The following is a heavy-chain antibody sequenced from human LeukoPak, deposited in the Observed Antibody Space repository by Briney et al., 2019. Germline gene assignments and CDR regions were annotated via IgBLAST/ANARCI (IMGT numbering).Heavy chain of an antibody. Sequence: GASVRVSCKASGYTFTGYYMHWVRQAPGQGLEWMGWINPNSGGTNYAQKFQGRVTMTRDTSISTAYMELSRLRSDDTAVYYCARDSSIAAAGWDFFDYWGQGTLVTVSS. CDR2: INPNSGGT. CDR3: ARDSSIAAAGWDFFDY. J-gene: IGHJ4*02. CDR1: GYTFTGYY. D-gene: IGHD6-13*01. V-gene: IGHV1-2*02.